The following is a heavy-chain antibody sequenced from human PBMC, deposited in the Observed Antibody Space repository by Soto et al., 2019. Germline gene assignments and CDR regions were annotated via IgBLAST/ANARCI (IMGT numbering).Heavy chain of an antibody. CDR1: GFTFSTNW. CDR3: ARDIGGVGSH. V-gene: IGHV3-74*01. D-gene: IGHD3-10*01. J-gene: IGHJ4*02. CDR2: INEDGRIT. Sequence: EVQLVESGGGLVQPGGSLRLSCAASGFTFSTNWMHWARQVAGKGLMWVSRINEDGRITDYADSAKGRFTISRDNAKNTLYLPMNSLRAEDTAVDYCARDIGGVGSHWGQGTLVNVAS.